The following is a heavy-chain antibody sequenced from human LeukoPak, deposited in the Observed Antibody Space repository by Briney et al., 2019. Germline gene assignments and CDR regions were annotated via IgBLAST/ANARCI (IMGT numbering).Heavy chain of an antibody. D-gene: IGHD2-21*01. J-gene: IGHJ4*02. CDR1: GFRFSSYG. Sequence: PGGSLRLSCATSGFRFSSYGMHWVRQAPGKGLEWVAVIWYDGSNKYYADSVKGRLTISRDNSKNTLFLQVDSLRAEDTAVYYCAKDIQCTYWGQGTLVTVSS. V-gene: IGHV3-33*06. CDR2: IWYDGSNK. CDR3: AKDIQCTY.